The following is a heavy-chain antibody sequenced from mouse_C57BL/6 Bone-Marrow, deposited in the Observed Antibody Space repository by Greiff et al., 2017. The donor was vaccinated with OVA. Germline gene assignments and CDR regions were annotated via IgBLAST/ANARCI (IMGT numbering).Heavy chain of an antibody. D-gene: IGHD4-1*01. CDR3: ALTGTWYFDV. Sequence: EVQLQQSGPELVKPGASVKISCKASGYTFTDYYMNWVKQSHGKSLEWIGDINTNNGGTSYNQKFKGKATLTVDKSSSTAYMELRSLTSEDSAVYYCALTGTWYFDVWGTGTTVTVSS. J-gene: IGHJ1*03. V-gene: IGHV1-26*01. CDR2: INTNNGGT. CDR1: GYTFTDYY.